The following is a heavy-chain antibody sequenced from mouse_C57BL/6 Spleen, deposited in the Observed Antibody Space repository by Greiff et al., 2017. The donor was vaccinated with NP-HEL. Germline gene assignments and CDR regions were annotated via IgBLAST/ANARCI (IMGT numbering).Heavy chain of an antibody. V-gene: IGHV8-12*01. CDR1: GFSLSTSGMG. D-gene: IGHD2-3*01. CDR3: ARRADGYYLRYFDV. J-gene: IGHJ1*03. Sequence: QVQLKESGPGILQSSQTLSLTCSFTGFSLSTSGMGVSWIRQPSGKGLEWLAHIYWDDDKRYNPSLKSRLTISKDTSRNQVFLKITSVNTADTATYDCARRADGYYLRYFDVWGTGTTVTVSS. CDR2: IYWDDDK.